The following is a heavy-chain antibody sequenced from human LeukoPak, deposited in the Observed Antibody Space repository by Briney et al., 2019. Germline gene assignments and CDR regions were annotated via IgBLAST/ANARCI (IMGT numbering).Heavy chain of an antibody. D-gene: IGHD3-9*01. CDR2: ISSSSNYI. V-gene: IGHV3-21*01. CDR3: AREWEYYDILTGTTASFDY. CDR1: GFTFSSYS. J-gene: IGHJ4*02. Sequence: GGSLRLSCAASGFTFSSYSMNWVRQAPGKGLEWVSSISSSSNYIHYADSVKGRFTISRDNAKNPLYLQMNSLRAEDTAVYYCAREWEYYDILTGTTASFDYWGQGTLVTVSS.